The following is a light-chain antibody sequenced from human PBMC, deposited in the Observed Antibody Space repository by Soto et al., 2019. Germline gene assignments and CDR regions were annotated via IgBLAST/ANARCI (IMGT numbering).Light chain of an antibody. Sequence: QSALTQPASVSGSPGQSITISCTGTSSEVGGYNYVSWYQQRPGKAPKLMIYEVSNRPSGVSNRFSGSKSGNTASLTISGLQAEDEADYYCSSYTSSSTVVFGGGTKLTVL. J-gene: IGLJ2*01. CDR1: SSEVGGYNY. V-gene: IGLV2-14*01. CDR2: EVS. CDR3: SSYTSSSTVV.